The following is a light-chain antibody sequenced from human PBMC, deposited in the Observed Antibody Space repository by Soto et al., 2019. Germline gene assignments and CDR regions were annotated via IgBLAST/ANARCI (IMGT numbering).Light chain of an antibody. Sequence: IVLTQPPLSLPVTPGEPASISCRSSQSLMDGDAGITYLDWYLQNPRQSPPVLIYARSYRASGVPCRFSGSGSGTDFTLEISRVKAEDVGVYYCMQRLEFPYTFGQGTPLAIK. CDR1: QSLMDGDAGITY. CDR2: ARS. V-gene: IGKV2-40*01. J-gene: IGKJ2*01. CDR3: MQRLEFPYT.